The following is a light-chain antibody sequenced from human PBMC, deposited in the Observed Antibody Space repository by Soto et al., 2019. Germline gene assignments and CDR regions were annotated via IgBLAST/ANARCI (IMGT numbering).Light chain of an antibody. CDR2: DAS. V-gene: IGKV1-5*01. CDR1: QSISNW. CDR3: QQYNGYSWT. J-gene: IGKJ1*01. Sequence: IQMTQSPSTLSASIGDRVTITCRASQSISNWLAWYQQKPGKAPKLLIYDASTLESGVPSRFSASGLGTEFTLTISSLQFEDFATYYCQQYNGYSWTFGQGTKVDIK.